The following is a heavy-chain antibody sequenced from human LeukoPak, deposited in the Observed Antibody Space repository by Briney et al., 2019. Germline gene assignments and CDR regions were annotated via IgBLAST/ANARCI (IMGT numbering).Heavy chain of an antibody. Sequence: SVKVSCKASGGTFSSYTISWVRQAPGQGLEWMGRIIPILGIANYAQKFQGRVTITAYKSTSTAYMELSSLRSEDTAVYYCARDLSDSHAFDIWGQGTMVTVSS. J-gene: IGHJ3*02. CDR3: ARDLSDSHAFDI. CDR2: IIPILGIA. CDR1: GGTFSSYT. D-gene: IGHD2-21*01. V-gene: IGHV1-69*04.